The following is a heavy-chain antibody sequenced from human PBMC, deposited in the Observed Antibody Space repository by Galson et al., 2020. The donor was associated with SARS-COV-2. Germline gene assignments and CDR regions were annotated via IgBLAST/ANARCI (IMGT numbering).Heavy chain of an antibody. CDR3: ARDQPGDSGYGYYYGMDV. J-gene: IGHJ6*02. CDR2: ISYDGSNK. Sequence: GGSLRLSCAASGFTFSSYAMHWVRQAPGKGLEWVAVISYDGSNKYYADSVKGRFTISRDNSKNTLYLQMNSLRAEDTAAYYCARDQPGDSGYGYYYGMDVWGQGTTVTVSS. D-gene: IGHD5-12*01. V-gene: IGHV3-30-3*01. CDR1: GFTFSSYA.